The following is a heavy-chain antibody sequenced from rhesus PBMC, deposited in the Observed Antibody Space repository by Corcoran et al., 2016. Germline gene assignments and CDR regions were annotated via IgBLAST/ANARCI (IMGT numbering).Heavy chain of an antibody. CDR2: FYGSGSST. CDR3: AGPYSSGWSFFDY. Sequence: QLQLQESGPGLVKPSETLSVTCAVSGGSIRSSYWSWIRQAPGKGLEWIGYFYGSGSSTNYNPSPKSRFTLSGDTSKNQISLKVSSGTAADTAVYYCAGPYSSGWSFFDYWGQGVLVTVSS. V-gene: IGHV4-169*01. J-gene: IGHJ4*01. CDR1: GGSIRSSY. D-gene: IGHD6S26*01.